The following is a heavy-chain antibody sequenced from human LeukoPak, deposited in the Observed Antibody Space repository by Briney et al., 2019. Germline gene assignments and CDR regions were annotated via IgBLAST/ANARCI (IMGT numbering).Heavy chain of an antibody. CDR2: MNPNSGNT. D-gene: IGHD2/OR15-2a*01. J-gene: IGHJ5*02. CDR3: ARFVYEDNWFDP. V-gene: IGHV1-8*03. Sequence: ASVKVSCKASGYTFTSYDINCVRQATGQGLEWMGWMNPNSGNTGYAQKFQGRVTITRNTSISTAYMELSSLRSEDTAVYYCARFVYEDNWFDPWGQGTPVTVSS. CDR1: GYTFTSYD.